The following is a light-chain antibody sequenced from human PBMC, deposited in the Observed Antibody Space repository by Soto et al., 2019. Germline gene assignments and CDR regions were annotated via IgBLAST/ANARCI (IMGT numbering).Light chain of an antibody. CDR1: NSDVGGYNY. V-gene: IGLV2-14*01. CDR2: EVS. Sequence: SALTQPASVSGSPGQSITISCTGTNSDVGGYNYVSWYQQYPGTVPKLIIFEVSNRPSGVSYRFSGSKSGNTASLTISGLQAEDEADYYCRSYTSTNTRVFGTGTKVTVL. CDR3: RSYTSTNTRV. J-gene: IGLJ1*01.